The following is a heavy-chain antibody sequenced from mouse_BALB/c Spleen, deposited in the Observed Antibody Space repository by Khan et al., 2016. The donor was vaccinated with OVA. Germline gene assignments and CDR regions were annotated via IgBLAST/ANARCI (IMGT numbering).Heavy chain of an antibody. J-gene: IGHJ4*01. CDR1: GYTFTTAG. D-gene: IGHD2-12*01. CDR2: INTHSGVP. Sequence: QIQLVQSGPELKKPGETVRISCKASGYTFTTAGIQWVQKMPGKGLKWIGWINTHSGVPKYAEDFKGRFAFSLEISVNTAYLQITNLKNEDTATYFCAGGGAGYYRKDGGAMEYWGQGNSGTGSP. CDR3: AGGGAGYYRKDGGAMEY. V-gene: IGHV9-4*02.